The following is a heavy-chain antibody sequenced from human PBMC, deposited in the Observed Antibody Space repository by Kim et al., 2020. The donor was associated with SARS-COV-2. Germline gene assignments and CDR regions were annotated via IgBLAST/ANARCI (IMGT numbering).Heavy chain of an antibody. D-gene: IGHD6-19*01. Sequence: GGSLRLSCAASGFTFSSYGMHWVRQAPGKGLEWVAVISYDGSNKYYADSVKGRFTISRDNSKNTLYLQMNSLRAEDTAVYYCAKDRGEIAVAGKGGLRLGCGYYYYYGMDVWGQGTTVTVSS. CDR1: GFTFSSYG. CDR2: ISYDGSNK. V-gene: IGHV3-30*18. J-gene: IGHJ6*02. CDR3: AKDRGEIAVAGKGGLRLGCGYYYYYGMDV.